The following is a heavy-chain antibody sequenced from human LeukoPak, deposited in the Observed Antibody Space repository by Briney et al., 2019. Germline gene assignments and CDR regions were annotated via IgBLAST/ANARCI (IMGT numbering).Heavy chain of an antibody. CDR1: GYTFTSYD. D-gene: IGHD3-16*01. CDR2: MNPNSGNT. V-gene: IGHV1-8*01. J-gene: IGHJ6*02. Sequence: ASVKVSCKASGYTFTSYDINWVRQATGQGLEWMGWMNPNSGNTGYAQKFQGRVTMTRNTSISTAYMELSSLRSEDTAGYYCARVSGVVRVYYYYYGMDVWGQGTTVTVSS. CDR3: ARVSGVVRVYYYYYGMDV.